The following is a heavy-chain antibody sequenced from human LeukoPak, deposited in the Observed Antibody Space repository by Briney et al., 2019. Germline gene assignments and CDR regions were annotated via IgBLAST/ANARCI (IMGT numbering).Heavy chain of an antibody. J-gene: IGHJ6*03. D-gene: IGHD3-22*01. V-gene: IGHV5-51*01. Sequence: RGESLKISCKGSGYSFTCYWIGWVRQMPGKGLEWMGIIYPGDSDTRYSPSFQGQVTISADKSISTAYLQWSSLKASDTAMYYCARQTYDSSGFYYYYYMDVWGKGTTVTVSS. CDR2: IYPGDSDT. CDR3: ARQTYDSSGFYYYYYMDV. CDR1: GYSFTCYW.